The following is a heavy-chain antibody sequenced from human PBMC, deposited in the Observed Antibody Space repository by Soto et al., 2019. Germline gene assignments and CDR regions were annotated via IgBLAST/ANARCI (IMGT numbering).Heavy chain of an antibody. CDR3: ARDLGHYETSGYQGLDP. CDR2: IIPIFGTA. V-gene: IGHV1-69*06. D-gene: IGHD3-22*01. CDR1: GGTFSNYA. J-gene: IGHJ5*02. Sequence: QVHLVQSGAEVKKPGSSVRVSCKASGGTFSNYAISWVRQAPGQGLEWMGGIIPIFGTANYAQKFQGRVTITADKSTSTAYMELSSLRSEDTAVYYCARDLGHYETSGYQGLDPWGQGTLVTVSS.